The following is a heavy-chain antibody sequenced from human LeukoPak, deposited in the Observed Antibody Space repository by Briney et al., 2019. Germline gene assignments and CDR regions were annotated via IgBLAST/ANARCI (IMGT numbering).Heavy chain of an antibody. CDR3: ASQASRNYDATYYFDY. J-gene: IGHJ4*02. D-gene: IGHD3-22*01. CDR2: IYSGGST. CDR1: GFTVSSNY. V-gene: IGHV3-53*01. Sequence: HAGGSLRLSCAASGFTVSSNYTSWVRQAPGKGLEWVSVIYSGGSTYYADSVKGRFTISRDNFKNTLYLQMNSLRAEDTAVYYCASQASRNYDATYYFDYWGQGTLVTVSS.